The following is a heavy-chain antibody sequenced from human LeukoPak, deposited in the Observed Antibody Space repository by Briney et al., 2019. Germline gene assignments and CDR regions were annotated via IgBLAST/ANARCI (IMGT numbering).Heavy chain of an antibody. D-gene: IGHD6-19*01. CDR3: ARGSVAGNYYYYGMDV. CDR2: ISSSSSYI. V-gene: IGHV3-21*01. Sequence: KPGGSLRLSCAASVFTFSSYSMNWVRQAPGEGLEWVSSISSSSSYIYYADSVKGRFTISRDNAKNSLYLQMNSLRAEDTAVYYCARGSVAGNYYYYGMDVWGQGTTVTVSS. CDR1: VFTFSSYS. J-gene: IGHJ6*02.